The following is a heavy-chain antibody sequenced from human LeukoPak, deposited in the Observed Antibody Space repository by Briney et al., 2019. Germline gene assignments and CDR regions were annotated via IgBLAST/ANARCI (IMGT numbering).Heavy chain of an antibody. Sequence: GGSLRLSCAASGFTFSSYAMSWVRQAPGKGLEWVSAISGSGGSTYYADSVKGRFTISRDNSKNTLYLQMNSLRAEDTAVYYCAKDRLRITMVRGVIGKNWFDPWGQGTLVTVSS. J-gene: IGHJ5*02. CDR1: GFTFSSYA. D-gene: IGHD3-10*01. V-gene: IGHV3-23*01. CDR2: ISGSGGST. CDR3: AKDRLRITMVRGVIGKNWFDP.